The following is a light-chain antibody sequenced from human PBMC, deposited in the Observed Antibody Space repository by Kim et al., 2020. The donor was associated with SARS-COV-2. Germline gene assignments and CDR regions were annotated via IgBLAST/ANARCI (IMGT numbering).Light chain of an antibody. V-gene: IGLV2-14*03. Sequence: GPPITIACTGTSIDVGGHNYVSRYQQHPGKAPRLMIYDVSYRPSGVSNSFSGSKSGNTASLTISGLQVEDEADYYCSSYTSTSTVVFGGGTQLTVL. CDR2: DVS. J-gene: IGLJ2*01. CDR3: SSYTSTSTVV. CDR1: SIDVGGHNY.